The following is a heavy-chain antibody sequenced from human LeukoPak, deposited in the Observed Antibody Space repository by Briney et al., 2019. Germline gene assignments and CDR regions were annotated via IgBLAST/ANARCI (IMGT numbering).Heavy chain of an antibody. J-gene: IGHJ3*02. CDR1: GYTFTSYD. D-gene: IGHD2-2*01. CDR3: AREPRFCRSTTCHVPDAFDI. CDR2: ISTNNGDI. V-gene: IGHV1-18*01. Sequence: GASVTVSCKASGYTFTSYDISWVRQAPGQGLEWLGWISTNNGDIKYAQKLQGRVTMTTDTFTTPAHTALRSLTSDDTAVYYCAREPRFCRSTTCHVPDAFDIWGQGTMVTVSS.